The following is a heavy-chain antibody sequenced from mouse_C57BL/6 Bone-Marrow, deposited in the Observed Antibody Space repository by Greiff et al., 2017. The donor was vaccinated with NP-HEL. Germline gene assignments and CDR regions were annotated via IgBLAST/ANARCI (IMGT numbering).Heavy chain of an antibody. J-gene: IGHJ1*03. CDR2: INPNNGGT. Sequence: EVQLQQSGPELVKPGASVKISCKASGYTFTDYNMNWVKQSHGKGLEWIGDINPNNGGTSYNQKFKGKATLTVDKSSSTAYMELRSLTSEDAADYYCARANGSSSWYFDVWGTGTTVTVSS. D-gene: IGHD1-1*01. V-gene: IGHV1-26*01. CDR1: GYTFTDYN. CDR3: ARANGSSSWYFDV.